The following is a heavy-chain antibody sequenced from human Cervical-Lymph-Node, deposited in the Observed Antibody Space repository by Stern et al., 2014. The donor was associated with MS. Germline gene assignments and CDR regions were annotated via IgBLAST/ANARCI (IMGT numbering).Heavy chain of an antibody. D-gene: IGHD6-13*01. Sequence: QVQLVQSGAEVTKPGSSVQVSCKASGGTFSKFPSSWVRQAPGKGIEWMGGIFPVFGTPTYAQEFRGRVTITADVSTSTVYMELSSLRSDDTAVYYCALSSETSDRWYSLGYDLWGQGTLVTVSS. V-gene: IGHV1-69*01. CDR3: ALSSETSDRWYSLGYDL. J-gene: IGHJ5*02. CDR2: IFPVFGTP. CDR1: GGTFSKFP.